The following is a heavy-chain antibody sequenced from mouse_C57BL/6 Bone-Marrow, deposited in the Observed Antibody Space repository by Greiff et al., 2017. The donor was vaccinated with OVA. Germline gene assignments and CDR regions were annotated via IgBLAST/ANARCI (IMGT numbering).Heavy chain of an antibody. CDR3: ARRGRERYFDY. J-gene: IGHJ2*01. CDR2: INPNNGGT. D-gene: IGHD3-3*01. Sequence: VQLQQSGPELVKPGASVKISCKASGYTFTDYYMNWVKQSHGKSLEWIGDINPNNGGTSYNQKFKGKATLTVDKSSSTAYMELRSLTSEDSAVYYCARRGRERYFDYWGQGTTLTVSS. V-gene: IGHV1-26*01. CDR1: GYTFTDYY.